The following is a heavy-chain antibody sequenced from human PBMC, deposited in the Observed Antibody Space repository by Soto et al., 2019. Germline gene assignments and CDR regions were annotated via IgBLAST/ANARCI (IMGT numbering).Heavy chain of an antibody. CDR3: ARGRSIMIFGVVIIPGHYGTDA. V-gene: IGHV4-34*01. Sequence: SETLSLTCAVYGGSFSGYYWSWIRQPPGKGLEWIGEINHSGSTNYNPSLKSRVTISVDTSKNQFSLKLSSMTAADTAVYYCARGRSIMIFGVVIIPGHYGTDAWGQGTTVTVS. D-gene: IGHD3-3*01. CDR2: INHSGST. CDR1: GGSFSGYY. J-gene: IGHJ6*02.